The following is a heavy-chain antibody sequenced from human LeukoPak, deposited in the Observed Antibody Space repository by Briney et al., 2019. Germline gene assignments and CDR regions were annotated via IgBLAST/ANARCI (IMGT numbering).Heavy chain of an antibody. CDR3: ARDEGGGAMVRGVTAYYYGMDV. CDR2: ISAYNGNT. D-gene: IGHD3-10*01. Sequence: ASVKVSCKASGYTFTSYGISWVRQAPGQGLEWMGWISAYNGNTNYAQKLQGRVTMTTDTSTSTAYMGLRSLRSDDTAVYYCARDEGGGAMVRGVTAYYYGMDVWGKGTTVTVSS. V-gene: IGHV1-18*04. J-gene: IGHJ6*04. CDR1: GYTFTSYG.